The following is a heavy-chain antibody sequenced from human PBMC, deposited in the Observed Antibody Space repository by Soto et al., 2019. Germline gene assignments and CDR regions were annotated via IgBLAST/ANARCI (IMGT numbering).Heavy chain of an antibody. CDR3: AKGPQYSYGYYFDY. V-gene: IGHV3-23*01. J-gene: IGHJ4*02. Sequence: VGSLRLSCTASAFTFSNYPMSWVRQAPGKGLEWVSGVSASGGSTYDADSAKGRFTISRDNSKNTLYLQMNSLRGEDTAVYYCAKGPQYSYGYYFDYWGQGTLVTVSS. CDR2: VSASGGST. D-gene: IGHD5-18*01. CDR1: AFTFSNYP.